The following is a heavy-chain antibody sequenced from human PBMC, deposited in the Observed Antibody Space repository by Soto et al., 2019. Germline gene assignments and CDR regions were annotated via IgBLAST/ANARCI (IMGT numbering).Heavy chain of an antibody. J-gene: IGHJ4*02. CDR3: AKVKTRWSVVAYDY. CDR2: ISYDGSNK. CDR1: GFTFSSYG. D-gene: IGHD2-15*01. V-gene: IGHV3-30*18. Sequence: PGGSLRLSCAASGFTFSSYGMHWVRQAPGKGLEWVAVISYDGSNKYYADSVKGRFTISRDNSKNTLYLQMNSLRAEDTAVYYCAKVKTRWSVVAYDYWGQGTLVTVSS.